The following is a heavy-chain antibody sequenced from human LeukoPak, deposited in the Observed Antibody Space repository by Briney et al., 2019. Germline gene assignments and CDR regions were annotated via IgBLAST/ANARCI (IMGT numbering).Heavy chain of an antibody. CDR1: GFTFSSCW. D-gene: IGHD5-18*01. CDR3: ARDPNFRISYGFGTFDI. CDR2: IKQDGNEK. Sequence: PGGPLRLSCAASGFTFSSCWMTWVRQAPGKGLEWGANIKQDGNEKYYVDSVKGRFSISRDNAKNSVYLQMNSLRAEDTAVYYCARDPNFRISYGFGTFDIWGQGTMVTVSS. J-gene: IGHJ3*02. V-gene: IGHV3-7*01.